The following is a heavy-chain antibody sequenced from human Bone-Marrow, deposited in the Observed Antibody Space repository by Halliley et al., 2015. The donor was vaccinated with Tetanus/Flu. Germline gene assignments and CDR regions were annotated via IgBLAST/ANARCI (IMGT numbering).Heavy chain of an antibody. CDR3: ATDWGSGTYIRALDS. D-gene: IGHD3-16*01. Sequence: IQNAKEGGATEYSTPVKGRFSISRDDSKNMVFLQMNRLKTDDTAVYYCATDWGSGTYIRALDSWGPGTTVTVSS. CDR2: IQNAKEGGAT. V-gene: IGHV3-15*01. J-gene: IGHJ3*01.